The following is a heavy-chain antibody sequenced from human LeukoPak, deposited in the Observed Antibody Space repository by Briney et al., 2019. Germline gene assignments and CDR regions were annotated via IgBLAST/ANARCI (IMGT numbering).Heavy chain of an antibody. D-gene: IGHD6-6*01. CDR2: IVPNSGGT. J-gene: IGHJ4*02. Sequence: ASVKVSCKTSGYTFTDYYIHWVRQAPGQGLEWMGWIVPNSGGTNYAQKFQGRVTMTRDTSISTAYMELNRLRYDDTAVYYCATLGAPSFDYWGQGTLVTVSS. V-gene: IGHV1-2*02. CDR1: GYTFTDYY. CDR3: ATLGAPSFDY.